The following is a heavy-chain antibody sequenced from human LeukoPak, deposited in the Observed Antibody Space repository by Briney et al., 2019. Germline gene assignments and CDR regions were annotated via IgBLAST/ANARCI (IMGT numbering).Heavy chain of an antibody. V-gene: IGHV1-69*13. CDR2: IIPIFGTA. D-gene: IGHD3-9*01. CDR3: ARARRSGYYDILTGYVDY. J-gene: IGHJ4*02. Sequence: GASVKVSCKASGGTFSSYAISWVRQAPGQGLEWMGGIIPIFGTANYAQKFQGRVTITADESTSTAYMELSGLRSEDTAVYYCARARRSGYYDILTGYVDYWGQGTLVTVSS. CDR1: GGTFSSYA.